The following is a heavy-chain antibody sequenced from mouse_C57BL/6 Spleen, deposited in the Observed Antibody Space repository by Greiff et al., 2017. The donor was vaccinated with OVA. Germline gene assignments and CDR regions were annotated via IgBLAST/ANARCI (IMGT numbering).Heavy chain of an antibody. Sequence: QVQLQQSGAELVRPGASVTLSCKASGYTFTDYEMHWVQQTPVHGLEWIGAIDPETGGTAYNQKFKGKAILTADKSSSTAYMELRSLTSEDSAVYYCTYYYGSSYEGYYFDYWGQGTTLTVSS. CDR3: TYYYGSSYEGYYFDY. D-gene: IGHD1-1*01. CDR2: IDPETGGT. CDR1: GYTFTDYE. J-gene: IGHJ2*01. V-gene: IGHV1-15*01.